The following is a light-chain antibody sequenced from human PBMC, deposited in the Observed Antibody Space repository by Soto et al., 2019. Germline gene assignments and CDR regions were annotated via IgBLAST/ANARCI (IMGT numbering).Light chain of an antibody. CDR1: QDISNF. V-gene: IGKV1-16*01. CDR2: AAS. J-gene: IGKJ5*01. CDR3: QQYNSYPIT. Sequence: DIQMTQSPSSLSASVGDRVTITCRASQDISNFLAWFQQKPGKAPKSLISAASSLQSGVPSRFSGSGSGTDFTLTINSLQPEDFATYYCQQYNSYPITFGQGTRLEIK.